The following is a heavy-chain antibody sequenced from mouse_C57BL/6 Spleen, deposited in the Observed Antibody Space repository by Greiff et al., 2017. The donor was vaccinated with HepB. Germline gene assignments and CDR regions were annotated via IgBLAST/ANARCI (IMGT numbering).Heavy chain of an antibody. V-gene: IGHV1-59*01. Sequence: VQLQQPGAELVRPGTSVKLSCKASGYTFTSYWMHWVKQRPGQGLEWIGVIDPSDSYTNYNQKFKGKATLTVDTSSSTAYMQLSSLTSEDSAVYYGARWGQLRLYFDYWGQGTTLTVSS. CDR3: ARWGQLRLYFDY. CDR2: IDPSDSYT. J-gene: IGHJ2*01. D-gene: IGHD3-2*02. CDR1: GYTFTSYW.